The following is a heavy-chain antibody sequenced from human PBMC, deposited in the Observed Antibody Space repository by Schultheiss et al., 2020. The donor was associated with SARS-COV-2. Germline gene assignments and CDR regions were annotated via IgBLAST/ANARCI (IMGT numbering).Heavy chain of an antibody. CDR1: GFTFSTYA. D-gene: IGHD3-22*01. Sequence: GGSLRLSCAASGFTFSTYAMRWVRQAPGKGLEWVSTISGSGDSTYYADSVKGRFTISRDNSKNTLYLQMSSLRAEDTAVYYCVKDHYYDSSGYWGQGTLVTVAS. CDR2: ISGSGDST. CDR3: VKDHYYDSSGY. V-gene: IGHV3-23*01. J-gene: IGHJ4*02.